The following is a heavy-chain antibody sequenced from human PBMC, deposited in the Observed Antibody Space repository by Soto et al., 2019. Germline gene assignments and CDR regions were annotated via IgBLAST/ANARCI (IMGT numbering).Heavy chain of an antibody. CDR2: IIPIFGTA. CDR1: GGTFSSYA. J-gene: IGHJ6*02. D-gene: IGHD2-2*01. V-gene: IGHV1-69*13. CDR3: ARFYCSSTSCFGYYYYGMDV. Sequence: SVKVSCKASGGTFSSYAISWVRQAPGQGLEWMGGIIPIFGTADYAQKFQGRVTITADESTSTAYMELSSLRSEDTAVYYCARFYCSSTSCFGYYYYGMDVWGQGTTVTVSS.